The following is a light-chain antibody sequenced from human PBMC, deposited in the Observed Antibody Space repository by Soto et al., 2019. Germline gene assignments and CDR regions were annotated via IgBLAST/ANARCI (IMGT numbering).Light chain of an antibody. J-gene: IGKJ4*01. Sequence: EIVLTQSPATLSLSPGERATLSCRATQSVGTYLVWYQQKPGQAPRLLIYDASKSAIGIPDRFRGSGSGTDFTLTISSLEPGDYDVYYCQPRRAWPRVFGGGTRME. CDR1: QSVGTY. V-gene: IGKV3-11*01. CDR2: DAS. CDR3: QPRRAWPRV.